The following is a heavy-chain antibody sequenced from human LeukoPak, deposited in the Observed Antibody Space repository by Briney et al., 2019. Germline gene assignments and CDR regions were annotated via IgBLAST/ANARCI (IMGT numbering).Heavy chain of an antibody. V-gene: IGHV3-48*03. CDR3: AKPVSGGLAVTADWFHP. Sequence: PGGSLRLSCAASGFTFSSYEMNWVRQAPGKGLEWVSYISSSGSTIYYAASVRGRFTISRDNSKNTLYLQVNTLRADDTATYYCAKPVSGGLAVTADWFHPWGQGTLVVVSS. CDR2: ISSSGSTI. J-gene: IGHJ5*01. CDR1: GFTFSSYE. D-gene: IGHD6-19*01.